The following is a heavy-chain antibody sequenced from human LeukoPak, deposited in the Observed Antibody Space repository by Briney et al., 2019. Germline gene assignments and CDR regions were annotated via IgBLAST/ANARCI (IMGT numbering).Heavy chain of an antibody. D-gene: IGHD3-3*01. CDR2: ISHSGST. Sequence: PSETLSLTCAVYGGSFSGYYWSWIRQPPGKGLEWIGEISHSGSTNYNPSLKSRVTISVDTSKNQFSLKLSSVTAADTAVYYRARAGYDFWSGYYTTNFDYWGQGTLVTVSS. CDR1: GGSFSGYY. CDR3: ARAGYDFWSGYYTTNFDY. J-gene: IGHJ4*02. V-gene: IGHV4-34*01.